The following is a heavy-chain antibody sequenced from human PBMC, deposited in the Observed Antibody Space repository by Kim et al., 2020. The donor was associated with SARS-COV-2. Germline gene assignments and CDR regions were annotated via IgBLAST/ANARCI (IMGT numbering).Heavy chain of an antibody. CDR1: GFTFSSYA. J-gene: IGHJ3*02. V-gene: IGHV3-23*01. CDR2: ISGSGGST. Sequence: GGYLRLSCAASGFTFSSYAMSWVRQAPGKGLEWVSAISGSGGSTYYADSVKGRFTISRDNSKNTLYLQMNSLRAEDTAVYYCAKDLFSGYSSGGRVYAFDIWGQGTMVTVSS. D-gene: IGHD6-19*01. CDR3: AKDLFSGYSSGGRVYAFDI.